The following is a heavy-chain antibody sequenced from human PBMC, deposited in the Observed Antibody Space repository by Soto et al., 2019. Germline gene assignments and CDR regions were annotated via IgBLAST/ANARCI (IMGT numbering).Heavy chain of an antibody. V-gene: IGHV3-43*01. CDR2: ISWDGGIT. CDR1: GFSIEDYT. J-gene: IGHJ4*02. Sequence: GGSLRLSCAASGFSIEDYTMHWVRQGPGKGPEWISLISWDGGITDYSDSVKGRFISSRDNSKNSLFLEMNSLTSEDAAMYFCARDSYDILTGQKRYFDFWGQGTLVTVSS. D-gene: IGHD3-9*01. CDR3: ARDSYDILTGQKRYFDF.